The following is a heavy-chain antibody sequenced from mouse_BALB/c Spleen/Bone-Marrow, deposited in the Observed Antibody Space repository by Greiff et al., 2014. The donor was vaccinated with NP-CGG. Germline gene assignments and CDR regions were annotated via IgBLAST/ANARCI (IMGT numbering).Heavy chain of an antibody. Sequence: VQLQQSGAELVKPGASVKLSCTASGFNIKDTYMHWVKQRPEQGLEWIGRIDPANGNTKYDPKFQGKATITTDTSSNTAYLQLMSLTSEDTAVYYCARYDYRYSWFAYWGQGTLVTVSA. V-gene: IGHV14-3*02. CDR3: ARYDYRYSWFAY. CDR2: IDPANGNT. CDR1: GFNIKDTY. D-gene: IGHD2-14*01. J-gene: IGHJ3*01.